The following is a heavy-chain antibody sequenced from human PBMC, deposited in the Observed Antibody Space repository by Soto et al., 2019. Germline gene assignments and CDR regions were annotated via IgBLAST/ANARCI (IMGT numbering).Heavy chain of an antibody. D-gene: IGHD4-4*01. J-gene: IGHJ4*02. CDR3: ANEGAVTGTYFDY. CDR2: ISGSGGST. CDR1: GFTFSSYA. V-gene: IGHV3-23*01. Sequence: EVQLLESGGGLVQPGGSLRLSCAASGFTFSSYAMSWVRQAPGKGLEWVSGISGSGGSTYYADSVKGRVTISRDNSKNTLSLQMNSLRDEDTAVYCCANEGAVTGTYFDYWGQGTLVTVSS.